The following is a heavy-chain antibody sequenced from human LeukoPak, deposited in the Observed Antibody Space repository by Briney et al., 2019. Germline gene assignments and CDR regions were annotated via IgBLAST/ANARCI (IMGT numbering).Heavy chain of an antibody. J-gene: IGHJ4*02. CDR1: GFTFSRYW. V-gene: IGHV3-74*01. CDR3: ATKQWLAPPPDS. Sequence: GGSLRLSCAASGFTFSRYWMLWVRQAPGKGLESVSRINTDGTVTTYADSVKGRLTVSRDNADNTMFLQMNSVRDEDTAVYYCATKQWLAPPPDSWGQGTPVTVSS. CDR2: INTDGTVT. D-gene: IGHD6-19*01.